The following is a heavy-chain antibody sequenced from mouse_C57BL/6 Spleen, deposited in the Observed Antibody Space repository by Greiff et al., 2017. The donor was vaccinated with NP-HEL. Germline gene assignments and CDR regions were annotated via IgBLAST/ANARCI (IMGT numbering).Heavy chain of an antibody. Sequence: VKLQQSGAELARPGASVKLSCKASGYTFTSYGISWVKQRTGQGLEWIGEIYPRSGNTYYNEKFKGKAKLTAVTSASTAYMELSSLTNEDSAVYYCTRTSYDYEDAMDYWGQGTSVTVSS. D-gene: IGHD2-4*01. CDR2: IYPRSGNT. CDR3: TRTSYDYEDAMDY. CDR1: GYTFTSYG. V-gene: IGHV1-81*01. J-gene: IGHJ4*01.